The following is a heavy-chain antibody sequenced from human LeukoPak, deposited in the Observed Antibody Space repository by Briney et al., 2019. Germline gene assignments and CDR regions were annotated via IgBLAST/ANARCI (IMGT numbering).Heavy chain of an antibody. D-gene: IGHD3-10*01. V-gene: IGHV3-23*01. CDR1: GFIFKLFA. CDR2: ISGTNDET. Sequence: GGSLRLSCVGSGFIFKLFAVGWVRQAPGKGLEWVSVISGTNDETDYANSVRGHFTISRDNSLNTLFLQMDNLRAEDTAVYYCVKTYCSITRCSPGFDSWGQGTLVTVSS. J-gene: IGHJ4*02. CDR3: VKTYCSITRCSPGFDS.